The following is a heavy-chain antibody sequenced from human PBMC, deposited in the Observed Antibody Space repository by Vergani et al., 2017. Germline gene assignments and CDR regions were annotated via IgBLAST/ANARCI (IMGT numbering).Heavy chain of an antibody. Sequence: QLLESGGGLIQPGGSLRLPCAASGSPFNSYAMTWFGQAPGKGLDWVSGINNNGGSTYYADSVKGRFTISRDNSKNTLYLQMTDLRAEDTATNYCAKVCGSTSCPYGGGAFDVWGHGTMVTVSS. CDR3: AKVCGSTSCPYGGGAFDV. D-gene: IGHD2-2*01. CDR2: INNNGGST. CDR1: GSPFNSYA. J-gene: IGHJ3*01. V-gene: IGHV3-23*01.